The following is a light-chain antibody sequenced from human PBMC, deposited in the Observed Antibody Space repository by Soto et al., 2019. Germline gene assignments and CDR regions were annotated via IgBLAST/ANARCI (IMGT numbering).Light chain of an antibody. Sequence: EIVLTQSPGTLSLSPGEGATLSCRASQSVSSSYLAWYQQKPGQAPRLLIYGASSRATGIPDRFSDSGYGTDFTLTISRLEPEEFAVYYCRHYANSPLTFGPGTKVDIK. V-gene: IGKV3-20*01. CDR1: QSVSSSY. CDR3: RHYANSPLT. CDR2: GAS. J-gene: IGKJ3*01.